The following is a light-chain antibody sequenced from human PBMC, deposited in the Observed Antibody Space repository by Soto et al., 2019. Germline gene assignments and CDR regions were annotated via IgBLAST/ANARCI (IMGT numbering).Light chain of an antibody. J-gene: IGLJ1*01. V-gene: IGLV3-21*02. Sequence: SYELTQPPSVSVSPGQTASITCGGDNIGTKSVHWYQQRPGQAPVLVVYDDKKRPSGIPERFSGSNSGNTATLTISRVETGDEADYYCQVCERFSDHNFVFGDGTNATAL. CDR2: DDK. CDR3: QVCERFSDHNFV. CDR1: NIGTKS.